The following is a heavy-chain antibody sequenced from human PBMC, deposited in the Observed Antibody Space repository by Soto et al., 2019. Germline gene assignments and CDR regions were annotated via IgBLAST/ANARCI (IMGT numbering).Heavy chain of an antibody. V-gene: IGHV3-7*01. CDR2: IKQDGSEK. CDR1: GFTFSSYW. D-gene: IGHD2-21*02. Sequence: PGGSLRLSCAASGFTFSSYWMSWVRQAPGKGLEWVANIKQDGSEKYYVDSVKGRFTISRDNAKNSLYLQMSSLRAEDTAVYYCARTFYCGGDCYTEYNWFDPWGQGTLVTVPQ. CDR3: ARTFYCGGDCYTEYNWFDP. J-gene: IGHJ5*02.